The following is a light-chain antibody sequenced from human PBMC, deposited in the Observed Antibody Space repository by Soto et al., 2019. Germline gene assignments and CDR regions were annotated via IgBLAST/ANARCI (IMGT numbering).Light chain of an antibody. CDR3: HQYYTTPRT. Sequence: EIVLTQSPATLSLSPGERATLSCRASQSVSSYLAWYQQKPGQAPRLLIYDASNRATGIPARFSGSGSGTDFTLTISSLEPEDFAVYDCHQYYTTPRTFGHGTKVEIK. CDR2: DAS. J-gene: IGKJ1*01. CDR1: QSVSSY. V-gene: IGKV3-11*01.